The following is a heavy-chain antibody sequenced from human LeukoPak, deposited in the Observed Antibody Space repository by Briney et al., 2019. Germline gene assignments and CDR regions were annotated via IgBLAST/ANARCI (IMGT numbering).Heavy chain of an antibody. CDR1: GFSLSSSV. J-gene: IGHJ3*02. D-gene: IGHD3-22*01. V-gene: IGHV3-64*01. CDR2: IDGSGSST. CDR3: AREGHSSGNCGMFDI. Sequence: TGGSLRLSCAASGFSLSSSVMHWVRQGPGKGLEYVSGIDGSGSSTHYANSLKDRFTISKDNSKNTLYLQMGSLRVEGMAVYYCAREGHSSGNCGMFDIWGQGAMVTVSS.